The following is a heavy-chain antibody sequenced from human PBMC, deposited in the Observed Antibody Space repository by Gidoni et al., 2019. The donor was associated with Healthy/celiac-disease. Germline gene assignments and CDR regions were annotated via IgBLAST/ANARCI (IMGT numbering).Heavy chain of an antibody. CDR1: GGSISSYY. J-gene: IGHJ4*02. Sequence: QVQLQESGPGLVKPSETLSLTCTVSGGSISSYYWSWIRQPPGKGLEWIGYIYYSGSTNYNPSLKSRVTISVDTSKNQFSLKLSSVTAADTAVYYCARHRPDSSSSDGLVDYWGQGTLVTVSS. CDR3: ARHRPDSSSSDGLVDY. V-gene: IGHV4-59*08. D-gene: IGHD6-6*01. CDR2: IYYSGST.